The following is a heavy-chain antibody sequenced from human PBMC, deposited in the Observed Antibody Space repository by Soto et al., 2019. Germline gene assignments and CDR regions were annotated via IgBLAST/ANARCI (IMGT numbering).Heavy chain of an antibody. CDR1: GFTFSSYG. V-gene: IGHV3-30*18. Sequence: GGSLRLSCAASGFTFSSYGMHWVRQAPGKGLEWVAVISYDGSNKYYADSVKGRFTISRDNSKNTLYLQMNSLRAEDTAVYYCAKDLDSSSSFLVYYYYYGMDVWGQGTTVTVSS. CDR2: ISYDGSNK. D-gene: IGHD6-6*01. J-gene: IGHJ6*02. CDR3: AKDLDSSSSFLVYYYYYGMDV.